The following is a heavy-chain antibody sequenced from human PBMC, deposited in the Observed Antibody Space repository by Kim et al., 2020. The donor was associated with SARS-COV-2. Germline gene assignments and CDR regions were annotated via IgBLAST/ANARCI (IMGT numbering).Heavy chain of an antibody. J-gene: IGHJ5*02. CDR2: ISGSGGST. V-gene: IGHV3-23*01. CDR3: VPRLTGAARLDP. D-gene: IGHD6-6*01. CDR1: GFTFSSYA. Sequence: GGSLRLSCAASGFTFSSYAMSWVRQAPGKGLEWVSAISGSGGSTYYADSVKGRFTISRDNSKNTLYLQMNSLRAEDTAVYCCVPRLTGAARLDPWGQGTLVTVSS.